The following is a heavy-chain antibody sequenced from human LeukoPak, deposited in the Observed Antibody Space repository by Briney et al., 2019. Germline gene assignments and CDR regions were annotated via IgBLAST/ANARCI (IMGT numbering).Heavy chain of an antibody. CDR2: ISTGSSYL. V-gene: IGHV3-21*01. Sequence: PGGSLRLSCAASGLTFSSYSMNWVRQAPGKGLEWVSSISTGSSYLHYADSVKGRFTISRDNGKNSLYLQMNSLRAEDTAVYFCARGSSNVAARNNWFDPWGQGTLVTVSS. CDR3: ARGSSNVAARNNWFDP. J-gene: IGHJ5*02. CDR1: GLTFSSYS. D-gene: IGHD6-6*01.